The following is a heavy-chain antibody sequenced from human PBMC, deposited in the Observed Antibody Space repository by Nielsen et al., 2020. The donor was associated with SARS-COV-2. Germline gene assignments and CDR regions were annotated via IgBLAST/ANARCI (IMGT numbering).Heavy chain of an antibody. CDR2: ISSSGSTI. CDR3: ARGHGGYRVGGYYFDY. CDR1: GFTFSSYE. D-gene: IGHD3-22*01. Sequence: GGSLRLSCAASGFTFSSYEMNWVRQAPGKGLEWVSYISSSGSTIYYADSVKGRFTISRDNAKNSLYLQMNSLRDEDTAVYYCARGHGGYRVGGYYFDYWGQGTLVTVSS. J-gene: IGHJ4*02. V-gene: IGHV3-48*03.